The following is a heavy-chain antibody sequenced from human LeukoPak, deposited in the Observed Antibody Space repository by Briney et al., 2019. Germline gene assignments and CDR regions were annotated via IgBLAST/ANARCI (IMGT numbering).Heavy chain of an antibody. V-gene: IGHV4-34*01. CDR2: VSQTGSGKT. D-gene: IGHD2-15*01. CDR1: GGSFSGYY. Sequence: PSQTLSLTCGVYGGSFSGYYWSWIRQPPGKGLEWIWDVSQTGSGKTNYNPSLKVRVTISVDTFKLQFALELASVTAADSAMYDCARVPLYWQDPFDFWGQGTLVTVSS. J-gene: IGHJ4*02. CDR3: ARVPLYWQDPFDF.